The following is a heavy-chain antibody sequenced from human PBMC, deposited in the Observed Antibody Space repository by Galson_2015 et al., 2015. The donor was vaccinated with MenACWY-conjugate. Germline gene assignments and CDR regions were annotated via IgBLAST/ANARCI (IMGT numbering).Heavy chain of an antibody. V-gene: IGHV3-7*03. CDR3: ARGRSGMDF. CDR2: IKKDGSEK. J-gene: IGHJ6*02. Sequence: SLRLSCAASGFTFRNYWMTWVRQAPGKGLEWVASIKKDGSEKDYVDSVKGRFTISRDNAKNSMYLEMNSLRVEDTAVYYCARGRSGMDFWGQGTPVTASS. CDR1: GFTFRNYW.